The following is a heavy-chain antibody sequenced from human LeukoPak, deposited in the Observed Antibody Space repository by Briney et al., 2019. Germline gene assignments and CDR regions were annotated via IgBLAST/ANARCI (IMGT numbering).Heavy chain of an antibody. J-gene: IGHJ5*02. D-gene: IGHD2-2*01. CDR1: GYTFTGYY. CDR3: ARDRLGSMPGFDP. V-gene: IGHV1-18*04. CDR2: ISAYNGNT. Sequence: ASVKVSCKASGYTFTGYYMHWVRQAPGQGLEWMGWISAYNGNTNYAQKLQGRVTMTTDTSTSTAYMELRSLRSDDTAVYYCARDRLGSMPGFDPWGQGTLVTVSS.